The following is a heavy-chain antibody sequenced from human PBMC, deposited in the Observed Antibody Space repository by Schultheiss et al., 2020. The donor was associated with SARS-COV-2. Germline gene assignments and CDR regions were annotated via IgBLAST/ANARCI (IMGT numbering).Heavy chain of an antibody. V-gene: IGHV4-59*01. CDR1: GGSFSSYY. D-gene: IGHD6-19*01. CDR2: IYYSGST. CDR3: ARAMYSSGWYDY. Sequence: SETLSLTCAVYGGSFSSYYWSWIRQPPGKGLEWIGYIYYSGSTNYNPSLKSRVTISVDTSKNQFSLKLSSVTAADTAVYYCARAMYSSGWYDYWGQGTLVTVSS. J-gene: IGHJ4*02.